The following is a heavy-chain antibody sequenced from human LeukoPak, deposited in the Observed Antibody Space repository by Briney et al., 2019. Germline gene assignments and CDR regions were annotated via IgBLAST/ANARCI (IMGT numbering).Heavy chain of an antibody. CDR1: GGSISSYY. J-gene: IGHJ4*02. CDR3: ATLTTVVTAYYFDY. V-gene: IGHV4-4*09. Sequence: SQTLSLTCTVSGGSISSYYWSWIRQPPGKGLEWIGYIYHSGSTDYNPSLKSRVTISVDTSKSQFSLKLTSVTAADTAVYYCATLTTVVTAYYFDYWGQGTLVTVSS. D-gene: IGHD4-23*01. CDR2: IYHSGST.